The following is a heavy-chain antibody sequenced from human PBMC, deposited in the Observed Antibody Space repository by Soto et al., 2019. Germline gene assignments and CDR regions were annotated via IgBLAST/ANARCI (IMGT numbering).Heavy chain of an antibody. Sequence: NPSETLSLTCTVSGGSISSGGLYWSWIRQHPGKGLEWIGYIYNTGSTYYNPSLKSRVTISVDTSKNQISLKLSSVTAADTAVYYCARGYCSSNSCHNWFDSWGQGTLVTVSS. J-gene: IGHJ5*01. CDR3: ARGYCSSNSCHNWFDS. D-gene: IGHD2-2*01. CDR1: GGSISSGGLY. V-gene: IGHV4-31*03. CDR2: IYNTGST.